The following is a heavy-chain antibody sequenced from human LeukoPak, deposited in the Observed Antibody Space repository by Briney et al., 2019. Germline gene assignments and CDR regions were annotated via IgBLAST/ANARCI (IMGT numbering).Heavy chain of an antibody. D-gene: IGHD6-19*01. Sequence: SETLSLTCTVSGGSISSYYWSWIRQPPGKGLEWIEYIYYSGSTNYNPSLKSRVTISVDTSKNQFSLKLSSVTAADTAVYYCARAAVAGDYFDYWGQGTLVTVSS. J-gene: IGHJ4*02. CDR2: IYYSGST. V-gene: IGHV4-59*01. CDR1: GGSISSYY. CDR3: ARAAVAGDYFDY.